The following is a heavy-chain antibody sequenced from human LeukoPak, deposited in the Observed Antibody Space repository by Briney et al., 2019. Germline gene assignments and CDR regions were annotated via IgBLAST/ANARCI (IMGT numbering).Heavy chain of an antibody. CDR2: IYYSGST. V-gene: IGHV4-59*01. CDR3: TKGTIWLPFDY. CDR1: GGSISSYY. J-gene: IGHJ4*02. D-gene: IGHD5-18*01. Sequence: KPSETLSLTCTVSGGSISSYYWSWIRQPPGKGLEWIGYIYYSGSTNYNPSLKSRVTISMDTSKNQFSLNLSSVTAADTAVYYCTKGTIWLPFDYWGQGTLVTVSS.